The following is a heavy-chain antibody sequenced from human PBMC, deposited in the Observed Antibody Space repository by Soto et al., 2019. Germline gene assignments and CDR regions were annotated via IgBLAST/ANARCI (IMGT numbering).Heavy chain of an antibody. Sequence: ASETLSLTCTVSGCSISSYYWSWIRQPPGKGLEWIGYIYYSGSTNYNPSLKSRVTISVDTSKNQFSLKLSSVTAADTAVYYCARETSSSWEYFDYWGQGTLVTV. J-gene: IGHJ4*02. CDR2: IYYSGST. CDR1: GCSISSYY. V-gene: IGHV4-59*01. CDR3: ARETSSSWEYFDY. D-gene: IGHD6-13*01.